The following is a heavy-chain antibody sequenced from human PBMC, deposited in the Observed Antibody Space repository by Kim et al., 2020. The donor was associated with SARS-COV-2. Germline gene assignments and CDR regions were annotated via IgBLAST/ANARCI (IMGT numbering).Heavy chain of an antibody. J-gene: IGHJ4*02. V-gene: IGHV4-4*02. CDR1: GGSISSSNW. CDR3: ARGGDCSSTSCYGGGDY. D-gene: IGHD2-2*01. CDR2: IYHSGST. Sequence: SETLSLTCAVSGGSISSSNWWSWVRQPPGKGLEWIGEIYHSGSTNYNPSLKSRVTISVDKSKNQFSLKLSSVTAAATAVYYCARGGDCSSTSCYGGGDYWGQGTLVTVSS.